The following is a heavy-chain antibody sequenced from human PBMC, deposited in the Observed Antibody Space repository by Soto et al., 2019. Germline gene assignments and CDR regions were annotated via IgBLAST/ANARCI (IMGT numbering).Heavy chain of an antibody. D-gene: IGHD6-19*01. CDR2: ISYDGSNK. J-gene: IGHJ4*02. Sequence: GGSLRLSCAASGFTFSSYAMHWVRQAPGKGLEWVAVISYDGSNKYYADSVKGRFTISRDNSKNTLYLQMNSLRAEDTAVYYCAREVNSGWYRSGVDYWGQGTLVTVSS. CDR3: AREVNSGWYRSGVDY. CDR1: GFTFSSYA. V-gene: IGHV3-30-3*01.